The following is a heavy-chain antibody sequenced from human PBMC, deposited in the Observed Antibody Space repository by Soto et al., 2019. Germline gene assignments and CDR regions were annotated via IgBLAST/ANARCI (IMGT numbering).Heavy chain of an antibody. V-gene: IGHV3-7*05. Sequence: GGSLRLSCAASGLTFRTYSMCWVRQAPGKGLEKVANIRKDGCQTNFVDSVRGRFTISRDSAENSLYLHMNSLRAEDTAVYYCARGRAMTSRGSVYYGMDVWGQGTTVTVSS. CDR3: ARGRAMTSRGSVYYGMDV. CDR2: IRKDGCQT. J-gene: IGHJ6*02. CDR1: GLTFRTYS. D-gene: IGHD2-21*02.